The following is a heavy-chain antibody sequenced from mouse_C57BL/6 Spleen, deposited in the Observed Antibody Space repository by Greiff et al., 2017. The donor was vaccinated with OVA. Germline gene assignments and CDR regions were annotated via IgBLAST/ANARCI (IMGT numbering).Heavy chain of an antibody. Sequence: VQLQQSGPVLVKPGASVKMSCKASGYTFTDYYLNWVKQSHGKSLEWIGVINPYNGGTSYNQKFKGKATLTVDKSSSTAYMELNSLTSEDSAVDYCARGPRNWDGDYWGQGTTLTVSS. D-gene: IGHD4-1*01. CDR2: INPYNGGT. CDR3: ARGPRNWDGDY. CDR1: GYTFTDYY. J-gene: IGHJ2*01. V-gene: IGHV1-19*01.